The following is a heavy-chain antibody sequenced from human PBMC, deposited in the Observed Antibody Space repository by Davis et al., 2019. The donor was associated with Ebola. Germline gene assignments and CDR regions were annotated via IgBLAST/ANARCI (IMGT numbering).Heavy chain of an antibody. V-gene: IGHV1-3*01. CDR3: ARASFGYNSGWYADY. CDR2: VHGGNGNT. CDR1: GFILTNYA. D-gene: IGHD6-19*01. J-gene: IGHJ4*02. Sequence: ASVKVSCKASGFILTNYAIHWVRQAPGQKLEWMGWVHGGNGNTKYSQRFQGRVTITTDTSASTVYLDLTSLRSDDTAVFYCARASFGYNSGWYADYWGPGSLVTVSS.